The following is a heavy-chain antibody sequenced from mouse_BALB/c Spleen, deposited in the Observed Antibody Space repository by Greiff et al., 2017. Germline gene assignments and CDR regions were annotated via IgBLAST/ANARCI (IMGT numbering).Heavy chain of an antibody. Sequence: EVKLQQSGAELVKPGASVKLSCTASGFNIKDTYMHWVKQRPEQGLEWIGRIDPANGNTKYDPKFQGKATITADTSSNTAYLQLSSLTSEDTAVYYCASYDFYAMDYWGQGTSVTVSS. CDR3: ASYDFYAMDY. D-gene: IGHD2-4*01. CDR2: IDPANGNT. V-gene: IGHV14-3*02. J-gene: IGHJ4*01. CDR1: GFNIKDTY.